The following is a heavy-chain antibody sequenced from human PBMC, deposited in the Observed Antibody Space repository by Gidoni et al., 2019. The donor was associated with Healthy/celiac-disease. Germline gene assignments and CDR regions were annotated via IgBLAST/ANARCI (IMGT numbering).Heavy chain of an antibody. CDR2: IYSGGST. CDR1: GFTVICNY. Sequence: EVQLVETGGGLIQPGGSLRLPCAASGFTVICNYMSWVPQAPGKGLEWVSVIYSGGSTYYADSVKGRFTISRDNSKNTLYLQMNSRRAEDTAVYYCARDRIPYGMDVWGQGTTVTVSS. CDR3: ARDRIPYGMDV. V-gene: IGHV3-53*02. J-gene: IGHJ6*02.